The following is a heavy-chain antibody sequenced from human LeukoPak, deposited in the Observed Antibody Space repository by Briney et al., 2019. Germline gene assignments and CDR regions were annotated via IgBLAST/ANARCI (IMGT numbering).Heavy chain of an antibody. J-gene: IGHJ5*02. V-gene: IGHV4-4*08. CDR1: GGSISSYY. CDR3: ARIGDYVWWFDP. Sequence: SETLSLTCTVSGGSISSYYWSWIRQPPGKGLEWIGRIYTSGSTNYNPSLKSRVTISVDTSKNQFSLKLSSVTAADTAVYYCARIGDYVWWFDPWGQGTLVTASS. CDR2: IYTSGST. D-gene: IGHD4-17*01.